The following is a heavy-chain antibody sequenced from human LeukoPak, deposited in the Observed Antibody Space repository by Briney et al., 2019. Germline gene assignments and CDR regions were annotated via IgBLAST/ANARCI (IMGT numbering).Heavy chain of an antibody. J-gene: IGHJ4*02. CDR2: IYHSGST. CDR3: AREGCTNGVCYMGFDY. CDR1: GGSISSGGYY. V-gene: IGHV4-30-2*01. Sequence: PSQTLSLTCTVSGGSISSGGYYWSWIRQHPGKGLEWIGYIYHSGSTYYNPSLKSRVTISVDRSKNQFSLKLSSVTAADTAVYYCAREGCTNGVCYMGFDYWGQGTLVTVSS. D-gene: IGHD2-8*01.